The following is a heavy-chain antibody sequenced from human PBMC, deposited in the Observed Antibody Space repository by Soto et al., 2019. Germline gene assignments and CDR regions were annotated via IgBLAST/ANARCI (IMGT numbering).Heavy chain of an antibody. CDR1: GFSLTTSGLG. J-gene: IGHJ4*02. V-gene: IGHV2-5*01. D-gene: IGHD3-22*01. CDR3: AHYYDDSTGFSRLLDY. Sequence: QITLKESGPTLVQPTPTLTLTCTFSGFSLTTSGLGVGWMSQPPGRALEWVALIYWNDDMRFNPSLKSGFSITKEAPRNLVVLTLTNVDPVDKATYYCAHYYDDSTGFSRLLDYWGQGAPVTVYS. CDR2: IYWNDDM.